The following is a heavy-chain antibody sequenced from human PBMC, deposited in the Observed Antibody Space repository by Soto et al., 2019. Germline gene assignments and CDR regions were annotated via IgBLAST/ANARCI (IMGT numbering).Heavy chain of an antibody. CDR2: IDHDGPT. J-gene: IGHJ4*02. V-gene: IGHV3-74*01. Sequence: EVQLVESGGGLVQPGGSLRLPCAGSGFTFSNYWMHWVRQAPGKGLEWVSRIDHDGPTDYADSVRGRFTISRDNAENTLYLQMNSLRREDTDVYYCVRDSHGDYWGQGTLVTVSS. CDR3: VRDSHGDY. CDR1: GFTFSNYW.